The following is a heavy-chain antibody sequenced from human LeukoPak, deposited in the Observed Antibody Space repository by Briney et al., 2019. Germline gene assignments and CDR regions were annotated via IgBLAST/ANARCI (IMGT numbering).Heavy chain of an antibody. D-gene: IGHD6-19*01. CDR2: IYPGDSDT. Sequence: GESLKISCKGSGYSFTTYWIGWVRQMPGKGLEWMGIIYPGDSDTRYSPSFQGQVTISADKSIKTVYLQWSSLKASDTAMYYCAWSVSGASFDYWGQGTLVTVSS. V-gene: IGHV5-51*01. CDR1: GYSFTTYW. J-gene: IGHJ4*02. CDR3: AWSVSGASFDY.